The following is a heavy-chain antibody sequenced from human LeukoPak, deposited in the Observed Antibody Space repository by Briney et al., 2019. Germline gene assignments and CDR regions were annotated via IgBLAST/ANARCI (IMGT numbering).Heavy chain of an antibody. J-gene: IGHJ6*03. CDR3: ARARVSSSTWYSTYYYYFYMDV. Sequence: SETQSLTCTLSDDSITIYYWTWIRHPPGKGLEWIGYIDQTGSTNYNTSLNSRVIISRDTSKNHFSLQLSSASAADTAVYFCARARVSSSTWYSTYYYYFYMDVWGKGTTVTVSS. V-gene: IGHV4-59*01. CDR2: IDQTGST. D-gene: IGHD6-13*01. CDR1: DDSITIYY.